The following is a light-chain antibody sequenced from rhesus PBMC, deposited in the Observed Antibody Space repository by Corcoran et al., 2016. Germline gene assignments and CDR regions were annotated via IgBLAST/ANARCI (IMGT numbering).Light chain of an antibody. J-gene: IGKJ1*01. V-gene: IGKV1-38*01. CDR1: QGISSY. CDR3: QQGNSYPWT. CDR2: DAS. Sequence: DIQLTQSPSSLSASVGDRVTITCRASQGISSYLAWYQQTSGKAPKLLIYDASNLQSGVPSRFSGSEAGTEFTLTISSLQPEDVATYFCQQGNSYPWTFGQGTKVEIK.